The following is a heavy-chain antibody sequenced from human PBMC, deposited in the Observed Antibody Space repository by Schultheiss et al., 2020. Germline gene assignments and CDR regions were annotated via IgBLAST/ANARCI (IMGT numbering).Heavy chain of an antibody. CDR1: GGSFSGYY. J-gene: IGHJ2*01. D-gene: IGHD5-12*01. CDR2: INHSGST. Sequence: SETLSLTCAVYGGSFSGYYWSWIRQPPGKGLEWIGEINHSGSTNYNPSLKSRVTISVDTSKNQFSLKLSSVTAADTAVYYCARASDCGYDWVGDWYFDLWGRGTLVTVSS. CDR3: ARASDCGYDWVGDWYFDL. V-gene: IGHV4-34*01.